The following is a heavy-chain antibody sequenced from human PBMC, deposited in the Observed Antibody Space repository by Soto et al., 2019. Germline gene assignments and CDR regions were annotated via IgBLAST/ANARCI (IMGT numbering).Heavy chain of an antibody. CDR3: AREDDVRWELRDAGFDY. CDR2: IIPIFGTA. Sequence: VQLVQSGAEVKKPGSSVKVSCKASGGTFSSYAISWVRQAPGQGLEWMGGIIPIFGTANYAQKFQGRVTITADKSTSTAYMELSSLRAEDTAVYYCAREDDVRWELRDAGFDYWGQGTLVTVSS. J-gene: IGHJ4*02. V-gene: IGHV1-69*06. D-gene: IGHD1-26*01. CDR1: GGTFSSYA.